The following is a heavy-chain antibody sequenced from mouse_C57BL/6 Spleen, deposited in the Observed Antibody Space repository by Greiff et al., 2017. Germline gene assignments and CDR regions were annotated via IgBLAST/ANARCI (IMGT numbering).Heavy chain of an antibody. CDR3: TAYYSNYAFDY. CDR1: GFTFSNYW. J-gene: IGHJ2*01. Sequence: EVHLVESGGGLVQPGGSMKLSCVASGFTFSNYWMNWVRQSPEKGLEWVAQIRLKSDNYATHYAESVKGRFTISRDDSKSSVYLQMNNLRAEDTGIYYCTAYYSNYAFDYWGQGTTLTVSS. CDR2: IRLKSDNYAT. D-gene: IGHD2-5*01. V-gene: IGHV6-3*01.